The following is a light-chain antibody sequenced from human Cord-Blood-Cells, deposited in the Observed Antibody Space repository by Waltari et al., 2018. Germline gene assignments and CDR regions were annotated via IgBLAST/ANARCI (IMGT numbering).Light chain of an antibody. CDR2: RNN. CDR1: SNIVGNQG. V-gene: IGLV10-54*02. J-gene: IGLJ2*01. CDR3: SALDSSLSAVV. Sequence: QAGLTQPPSVSKGLRQTATLTCTGNSNIVGNQGAAWLQQHQGHPPKLLSYRNNNRTSGISERFCASRSGNSASLTITGLQPEDEADYYCSALDSSLSAVVFGGGTKLTVL.